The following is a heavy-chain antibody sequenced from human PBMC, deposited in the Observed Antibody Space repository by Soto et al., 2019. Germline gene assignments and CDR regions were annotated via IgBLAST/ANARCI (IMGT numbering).Heavy chain of an antibody. D-gene: IGHD6-13*01. CDR1: GFTFDDYA. CDR2: INWNSGSI. V-gene: IGHV3-9*01. CDR3: VKDESINWYSGHFRH. J-gene: IGHJ1*01. Sequence: EVHLVESGGGLVQPGRSPRLSCAASGFTFDDYAMHWVRQVPGKGLEWVSGINWNSGSIGYGDSVKGRFAISRDNAKNSLHLQMNSLSAEDTAFYYCVKDESINWYSGHFRHWGQGTLVTVSS.